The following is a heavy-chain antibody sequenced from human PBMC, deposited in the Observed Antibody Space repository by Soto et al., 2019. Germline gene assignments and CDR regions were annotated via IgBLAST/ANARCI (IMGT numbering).Heavy chain of an antibody. CDR1: GGSFSGYY. J-gene: IGHJ4*02. CDR3: ARGRTYYYDNTGPFYFDH. Sequence: AETLSLTCAVYGGSFSGYYWSWVRQSPRKGLEWIGEINHSGSTNYTPSLKSRLAISVDTSKNQFSLQLTSVTAADTAVYYCARGRTYYYDNTGPFYFDHWGQGTLVTVSS. CDR2: INHSGST. D-gene: IGHD3-22*01. V-gene: IGHV4-34*01.